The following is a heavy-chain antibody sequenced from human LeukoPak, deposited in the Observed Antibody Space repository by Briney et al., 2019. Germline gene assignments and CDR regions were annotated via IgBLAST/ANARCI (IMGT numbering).Heavy chain of an antibody. V-gene: IGHV1-2*02. CDR3: ARDGYSGSYYDVDAFDI. J-gene: IGHJ3*02. CDR1: GYTFTRYY. CDR2: INPNSGGT. Sequence: GASVKVSCKASGYTFTRYYMHWVRQAPGQGLEWMGWINPNSGGTNYAQKFQGRVTMTRDTSISTAYMELSSLRCEDTAVYYCARDGYSGSYYDVDAFDIWGQGTMVTVSS. D-gene: IGHD1-26*01.